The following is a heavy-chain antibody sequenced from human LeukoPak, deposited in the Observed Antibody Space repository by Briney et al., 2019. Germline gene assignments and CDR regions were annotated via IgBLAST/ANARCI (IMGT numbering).Heavy chain of an antibody. J-gene: IGHJ6*02. CDR2: IYYSGST. D-gene: IGHD1-14*01. Sequence: SETLSLTCTVSGGSISSGGYYWSWIRQHPGKGLEWIGYIYYSGSTYYNPSLKSRVTISVHTSKNQFSLKLSSVTAADTAVYYCARKAVTGYYYYGMDVWGQGTTVTVSS. V-gene: IGHV4-31*03. CDR3: ARKAVTGYYYYGMDV. CDR1: GGSISSGGYY.